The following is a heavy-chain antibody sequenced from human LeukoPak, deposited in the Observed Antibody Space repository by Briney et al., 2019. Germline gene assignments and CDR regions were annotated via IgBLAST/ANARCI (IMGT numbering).Heavy chain of an antibody. D-gene: IGHD3-3*02. V-gene: IGHV3-33*03. CDR1: GFTFSSYG. CDR3: VRTSRSISSDY. Sequence: GGSLRLSCAASGFTFSSYGMHWVRQAPGKGLEWVAVIWYDGSNKYYADSVKGRFTISRDNAKNLLYLQMNSLGAEDTAVYYCVRTSRSISSDYWGQGTQVTVSS. CDR2: IWYDGSNK. J-gene: IGHJ4*02.